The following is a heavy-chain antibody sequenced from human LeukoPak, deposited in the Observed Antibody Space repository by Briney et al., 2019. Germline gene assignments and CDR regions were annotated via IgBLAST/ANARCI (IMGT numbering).Heavy chain of an antibody. J-gene: IGHJ3*02. D-gene: IGHD3-16*01. CDR3: TSRSHMFGGAFDI. CDR1: GFXFSNAW. Sequence: GGSLRLSCAASGFXFSNAWMSWVRRAPGRGLEWVGRIKSKTDGGTTDYAAPVKGRFTISRDDSKNTLSLQMNSLKTEDTAVYYCTSRSHMFGGAFDIWGQGTMVTVSS. CDR2: IKSKTDGGTT. V-gene: IGHV3-15*01.